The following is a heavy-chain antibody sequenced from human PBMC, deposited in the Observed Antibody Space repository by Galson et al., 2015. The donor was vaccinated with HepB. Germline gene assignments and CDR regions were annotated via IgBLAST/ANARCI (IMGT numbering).Heavy chain of an antibody. CDR3: AAVTGTIYNYRMDV. CDR2: TYYRARWYV. Sequence: CAISGDSVSSNSAAWYWIRQSPSRGLEWLGRTYYRARWYVNYAVSVRSRITINADTSKNHFSLQLESVSPEDTASYFCAAVTGTIYNYRMDVWGQGTTVTVSS. V-gene: IGHV6-1*01. J-gene: IGHJ6*02. D-gene: IGHD6-19*01. CDR1: GDSVSSNSAA.